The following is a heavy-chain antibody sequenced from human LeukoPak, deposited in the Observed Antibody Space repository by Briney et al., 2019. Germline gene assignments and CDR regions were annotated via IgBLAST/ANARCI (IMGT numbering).Heavy chain of an antibody. Sequence: ASVKVSCKASGYTFTSYYMHWVRQAPGQGLEWMGIINPSGGSTSYAQKFQGRVTMTRDTSTSTVYMELSSLRSEDTAVYYCAREFLGPAVVVAATSHWFDPWGQGTLVTVSS. CDR3: AREFLGPAVVVAATSHWFDP. D-gene: IGHD2-15*01. CDR2: INPSGGST. J-gene: IGHJ5*02. CDR1: GYTFTSYY. V-gene: IGHV1-46*01.